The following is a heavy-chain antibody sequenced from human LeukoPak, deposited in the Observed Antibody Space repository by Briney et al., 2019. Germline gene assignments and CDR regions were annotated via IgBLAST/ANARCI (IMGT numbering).Heavy chain of an antibody. CDR2: IFYSGHT. CDR3: ARQGKEDSSGFYWFDP. D-gene: IGHD6-19*01. CDR1: GGSISDYY. V-gene: IGHV4-59*08. J-gene: IGHJ5*02. Sequence: SQTLSLTCTVSGGSISDYYWSWIRQPPGKGLEWIGYIFYSGHTNYNSSLQNRLTILVDMSKNQFSLKLSSVTAADTAVYYCARQGKEDSSGFYWFDPWGQGTLVTVSS.